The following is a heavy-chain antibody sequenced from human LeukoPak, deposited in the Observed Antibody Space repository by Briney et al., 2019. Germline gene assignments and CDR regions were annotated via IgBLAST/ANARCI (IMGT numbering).Heavy chain of an antibody. J-gene: IGHJ5*02. V-gene: IGHV4-34*01. CDR3: ARIRCGHGHDMCYNH. Sequence: SETLSLTCAVSGVSIINYYWSWIRQPPGKGLECIGANPPGGYTYYKPSLRSRVIICGDPSECQLYLRLRSVTAADTDMYYCARIRCGHGHDMCYNHWAQGTLVTGSS. CDR1: GVSIINYY. CDR2: NPPGGYT. D-gene: IGHD2-21*01.